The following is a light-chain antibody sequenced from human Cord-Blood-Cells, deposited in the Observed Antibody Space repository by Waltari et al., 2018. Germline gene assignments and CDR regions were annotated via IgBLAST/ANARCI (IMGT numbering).Light chain of an antibody. CDR1: ALPKQY. J-gene: IGLJ1*01. V-gene: IGLV3-25*03. Sequence: SYELTQPPSVSVSPGQTARITCSGDALPKQYAYWYQKKPGQAPVLVRYKDSERPSGIPERFSGSSSGTTVTLTISGVQEEDEADYYCQSADSSGTYVFGTGTKVTVL. CDR3: QSADSSGTYV. CDR2: KDS.